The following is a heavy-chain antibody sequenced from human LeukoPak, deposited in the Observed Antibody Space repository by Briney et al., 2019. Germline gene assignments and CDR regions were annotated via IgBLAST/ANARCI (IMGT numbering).Heavy chain of an antibody. J-gene: IGHJ4*02. V-gene: IGHV4-59*01. Sequence: SETLSLTCTVSGDSISSYYWSWIRQPPGKGLEWIGYIYDSGSTKYNPSLKSRVTISVDTSKSQFSLRLSSVTAADTAVYYCARGSGGYTYYFYYWGQGTLVTVSS. CDR1: GDSISSYY. D-gene: IGHD2-15*01. CDR3: ARGSGGYTYYFYY. CDR2: IYDSGST.